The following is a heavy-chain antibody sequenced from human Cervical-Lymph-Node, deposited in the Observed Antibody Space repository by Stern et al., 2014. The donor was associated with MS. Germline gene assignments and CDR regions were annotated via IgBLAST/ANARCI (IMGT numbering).Heavy chain of an antibody. J-gene: IGHJ5*02. CDR1: GGTIIDFG. D-gene: IGHD4-17*01. V-gene: IGHV1-69*06. Sequence: QVQLMQSGAEVKKPGSSVKVSCKASGGTIIDFGISWVRQAPGPGLEWMGGVSPLFDTANYAQQLQGRVCITADKSTTTAYMELSSRTLEDTAVYYCGRDPALACYSGDYVPWGQGTLVTVSS. CDR3: GRDPALACYSGDYVP. CDR2: VSPLFDTA.